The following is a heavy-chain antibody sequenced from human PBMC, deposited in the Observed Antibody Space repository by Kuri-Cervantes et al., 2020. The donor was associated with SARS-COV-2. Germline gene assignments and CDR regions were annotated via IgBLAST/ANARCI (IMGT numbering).Heavy chain of an antibody. CDR3: AHTEVSITGTRIFNY. CDR2: IYWNDDK. Sequence: SGPTLVKPTQPLTLTCTFSGFSLSTSGVGVGWIRQPPGKALEWLALIYWNDDKRYSPSLKSRLTITKDTSKNQVVLTMTNMDPVDTATYYCAHTEVSITGTRIFNYWGQGTLVTVSS. D-gene: IGHD1-7*01. V-gene: IGHV2-5*01. J-gene: IGHJ4*02. CDR1: GFSLSTSGVG.